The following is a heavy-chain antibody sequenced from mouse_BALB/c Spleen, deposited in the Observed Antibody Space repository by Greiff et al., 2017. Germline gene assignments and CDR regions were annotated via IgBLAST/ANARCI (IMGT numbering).Heavy chain of an antibody. CDR2: ISSGSSTI. CDR1: GFTFSSFG. J-gene: IGHJ2*01. CDR3: AREGGTYFDY. Sequence: EVKLVESGGGLVQPGGSRKLSCAASGFTFSSFGMHWVRQAPEKGLEWVAYISSGSSTIYYADTVKGRFTISRDNPKNTLFLQMTSLRSEDTAMYYCAREGGTYFDYWGQGTTLTVSS. D-gene: IGHD4-1*01. V-gene: IGHV5-17*02.